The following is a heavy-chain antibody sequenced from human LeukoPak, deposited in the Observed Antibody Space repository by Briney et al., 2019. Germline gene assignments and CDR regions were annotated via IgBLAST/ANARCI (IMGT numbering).Heavy chain of an antibody. Sequence: GASVKVSCKASGYTFTGYYMHWVRQAPGQGLEWMGRIIPIFGIANYAQKFQGRVTITADKSTSTAYMELSSLRSEDTAVYYCASPLKIYYDSSGPTRETEFQHWGQGTLVTVSP. D-gene: IGHD3-22*01. V-gene: IGHV1-69*02. J-gene: IGHJ1*01. CDR3: ASPLKIYYDSSGPTRETEFQH. CDR2: IIPIFGIA. CDR1: GYTFTGYY.